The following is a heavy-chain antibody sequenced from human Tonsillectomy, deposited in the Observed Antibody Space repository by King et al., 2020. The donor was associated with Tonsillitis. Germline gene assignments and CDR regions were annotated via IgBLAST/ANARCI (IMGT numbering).Heavy chain of an antibody. V-gene: IGHV3-64*05. CDR3: VKDGHGVGDF. J-gene: IGHJ4*02. CDR1: GFNFNNYA. D-gene: IGHD4-17*01. Sequence: VQLVESGGGLVQPGGSLRLSCSASGFNFNNYAMQWVRQAPGKGMEYVAAISKTGNNTFYGDSVKGRFTISRDNSKNTLYVQMSSLRVEDMAVYYCVKDGHGVGDFWGQGTLVTVSS. CDR2: ISKTGNNT.